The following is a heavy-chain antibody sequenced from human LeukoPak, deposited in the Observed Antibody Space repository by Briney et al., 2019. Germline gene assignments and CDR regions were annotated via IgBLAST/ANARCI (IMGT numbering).Heavy chain of an antibody. CDR3: ARDSYYYDSSGQEP. CDR1: GYTFTGYY. J-gene: IGHJ5*02. Sequence: ASVKVSCKASGYTFTGYYMHWVRQAPGQVLEWMGWINPNSGGTNYAQKFQGRVTMTRDTSISTAYMELSRLKSDDTAVYYCARDSYYYDSSGQEPWGQGTLVTVSS. CDR2: INPNSGGT. D-gene: IGHD3-22*01. V-gene: IGHV1-2*02.